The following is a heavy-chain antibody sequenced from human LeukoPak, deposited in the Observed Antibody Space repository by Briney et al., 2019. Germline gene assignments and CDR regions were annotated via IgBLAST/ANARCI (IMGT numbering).Heavy chain of an antibody. CDR1: GGSFSGYY. V-gene: IGHV4-34*01. CDR2: INHSGST. D-gene: IGHD2-15*01. Sequence: PSETLSLTCAVYGGSFSGYYWSWIRQPPGKGLEWIGEINHSGSTNYNPSLKSRVTISVDTSKNQFSLKLSSVTAADTAVYYCARSIARGGIDYWGQGTLVTVSS. J-gene: IGHJ4*02. CDR3: ARSIARGGIDY.